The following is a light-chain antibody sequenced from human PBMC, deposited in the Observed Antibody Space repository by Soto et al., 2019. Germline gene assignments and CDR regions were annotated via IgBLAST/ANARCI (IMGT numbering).Light chain of an antibody. CDR1: QDISNY. V-gene: IGKV1-33*01. CDR2: DAS. J-gene: IGKJ3*01. CDR3: QQYDNLPFT. Sequence: DIQMTQSPSSLSASVGDRVTITCQASQDISNYLNWYQQKPGKAPKLLIYDASNLETGVPSRFSAGGSGTAFPSTISGLQPEDIATYYCQQYDNLPFTFGPGTKGDIK.